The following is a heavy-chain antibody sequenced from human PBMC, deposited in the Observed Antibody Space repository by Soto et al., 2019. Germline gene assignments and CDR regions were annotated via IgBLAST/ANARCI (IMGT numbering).Heavy chain of an antibody. Sequence: GGSLRLSCAASGFTFSSYSMNWVRQAPGKGLEWVSSISRSAGNTYYADSVKGRLTISRDNAKNSMYLQMNSRRAEDTAVYYCARDQVPGLDAFDIWGQGTMVT. J-gene: IGHJ3*02. CDR2: ISRSAGNT. CDR3: ARDQVPGLDAFDI. V-gene: IGHV3-21*01. CDR1: GFTFSSYS.